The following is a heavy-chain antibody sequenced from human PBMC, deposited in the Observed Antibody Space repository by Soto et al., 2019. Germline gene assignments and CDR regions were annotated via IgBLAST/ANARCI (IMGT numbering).Heavy chain of an antibody. J-gene: IGHJ3*02. CDR3: ARDFTTGEDAFDI. V-gene: IGHV4-34*01. Sequence: SETLSLTCAVYGGSFSGYYWSWIRQPPGKGLEWIGEINHSGSTNYNPSLKSRVTISVDTSKNQFSLKLSSVTAADTAVYYCARDFTTGEDAFDIWGQGTMVTVSS. D-gene: IGHD7-27*01. CDR1: GGSFSGYY. CDR2: INHSGST.